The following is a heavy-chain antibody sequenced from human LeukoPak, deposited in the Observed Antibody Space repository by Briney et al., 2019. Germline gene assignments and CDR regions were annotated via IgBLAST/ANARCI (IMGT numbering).Heavy chain of an antibody. CDR2: IVVGSGNT. D-gene: IGHD6-19*01. CDR3: AAESPQWSFDY. CDR1: GFTSTNFA. V-gene: IGHV1-58*01. J-gene: IGHJ4*02. Sequence: SVKVSCKASGFTSTNFAVQWVRQARGQRLEWIGWIVVGSGNTNYAQKFQERVTITRDMSTSTAYMELSSLRSEDTAVYYCAAESPQWSFDYWGQGTLVTVSS.